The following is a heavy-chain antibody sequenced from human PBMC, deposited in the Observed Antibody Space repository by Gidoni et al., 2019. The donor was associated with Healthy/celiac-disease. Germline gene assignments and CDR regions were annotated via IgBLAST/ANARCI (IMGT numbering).Heavy chain of an antibody. J-gene: IGHJ4*02. CDR3: AKDKSWDLITYYFDY. Sequence: EVQLVESGGGLVQPGRSLRLSCSASGFTFDDYAMHWVRQAPGKGLEWVSGISWNSGSIGYADSVKGRFTISRDNAKNSLYLQMNSLRAEDTALYYCAKDKSWDLITYYFDYWGQGTLVTVSS. CDR1: GFTFDDYA. V-gene: IGHV3-9*01. D-gene: IGHD1-26*01. CDR2: ISWNSGSI.